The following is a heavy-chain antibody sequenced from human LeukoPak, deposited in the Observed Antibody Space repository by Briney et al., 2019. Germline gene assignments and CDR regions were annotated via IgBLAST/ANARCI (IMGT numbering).Heavy chain of an antibody. Sequence: GRSLRLSCAASGFTFSSYGMHWVRQAPGRGLEWVAVISYDGSNKYYADSVKGRFTISRDNSKNMLYLQMNSLRAEDTAVYYCAKELIESYLYYYYYYMDVWGKGTTVTVSS. CDR3: AKELIESYLYYYYYYMDV. CDR1: GFTFSSYG. CDR2: ISYDGSNK. J-gene: IGHJ6*03. D-gene: IGHD3-16*02. V-gene: IGHV3-30*18.